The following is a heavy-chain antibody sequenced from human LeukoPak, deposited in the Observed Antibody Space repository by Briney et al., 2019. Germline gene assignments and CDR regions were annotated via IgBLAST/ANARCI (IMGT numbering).Heavy chain of an antibody. Sequence: PSETLSLTCSVSGGSISSYYWSWIRQPPGKGLEWIGSVYHSGSTNYNPSLKSRVTMSVDTSKNQFSLKLRSVTAADTAVYYCANGGYCSSSSCYPKWFDPWGQGTLGTVSS. CDR3: ANGGYCSSSSCYPKWFDP. CDR1: GGSISSYY. V-gene: IGHV4-59*01. CDR2: VYHSGST. J-gene: IGHJ5*02. D-gene: IGHD2-2*01.